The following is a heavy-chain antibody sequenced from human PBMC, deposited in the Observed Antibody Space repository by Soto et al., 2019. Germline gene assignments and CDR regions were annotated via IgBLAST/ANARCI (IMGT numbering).Heavy chain of an antibody. V-gene: IGHV1-46*01. Sequence: QVQLVQSGAEVKKPGASVRVSCKASGYTLTSYSMHWVRQAPGQGLEWMGIINPSGDNIRYAQNFQGRVTMTRDTSTSTVHLELSSLRSEDTAIYYCARDPQGYCSGGRCYHFDYWGQGTLVTVSS. CDR2: INPSGDNI. J-gene: IGHJ4*02. CDR3: ARDPQGYCSGGRCYHFDY. CDR1: GYTLTSYS. D-gene: IGHD2-15*01.